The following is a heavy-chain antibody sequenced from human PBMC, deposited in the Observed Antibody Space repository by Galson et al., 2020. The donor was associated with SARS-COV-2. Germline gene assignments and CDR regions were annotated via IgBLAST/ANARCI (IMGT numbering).Heavy chain of an antibody. CDR3: ARALGGGYYDGMDV. J-gene: IGHJ6*04. V-gene: IGHV3-30-3*01. CDR1: GFTFSSYA. Sequence: GASLKISCAASGFTFSSYAMHWVRQAPGKGLEWVAVISYDGSNKYSADSVKGRVTISRDTSKNTLYLQMNSLRAEDTAVYYCARALGGGYYDGMDVWGEGTTVTVSS. D-gene: IGHD3-16*01. CDR2: ISYDGSNK.